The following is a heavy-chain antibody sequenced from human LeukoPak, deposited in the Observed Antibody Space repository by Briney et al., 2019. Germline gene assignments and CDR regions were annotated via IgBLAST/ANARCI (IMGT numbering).Heavy chain of an antibody. CDR3: ATYYDRSGYELDY. D-gene: IGHD3-22*01. CDR2: VHPSEGT. CDR1: GGSVSHSNW. Sequence: SETLSLTCAVSGGSVSHSNWWTWVRQSPGKGLEWIGEVHPSEGTNYNPSLKSRVTISLDKSKNQFSLELNSVTAADTAIYYCATYYDRSGYELDYWGQGTLVTVSS. J-gene: IGHJ4*02. V-gene: IGHV4-4*02.